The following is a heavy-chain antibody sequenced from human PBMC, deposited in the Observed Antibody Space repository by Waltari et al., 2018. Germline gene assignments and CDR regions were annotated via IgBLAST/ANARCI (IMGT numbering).Heavy chain of an antibody. D-gene: IGHD3-22*01. CDR3: ANLLDSSGYAEEVIDY. J-gene: IGHJ4*02. V-gene: IGHV3-30*02. Sequence: VQLVGSWGGAVPPGGSPGLSFAASGFNFRCYGMPWVRQAPGKGLEWVAFIRYDGSNKYYADSVKGRFTISRDNSKNTLYLQMNSLRAEDTAVYYCANLLDSSGYAEEVIDYWGQGTLVTVSS. CDR1: GFNFRCYG. CDR2: IRYDGSNK.